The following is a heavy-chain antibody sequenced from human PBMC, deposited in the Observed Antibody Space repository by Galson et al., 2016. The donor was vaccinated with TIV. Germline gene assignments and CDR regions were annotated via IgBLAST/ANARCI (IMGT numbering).Heavy chain of an antibody. CDR3: ARDVTLDY. Sequence: LSLTCTVSGASITSGGNYWSWIRQHPGKGLEWVGYIYYRGSTYYNPSLKSRVTISIDTSKNQFSLKLSSVTAADTAIYYCARDVTLDYWGQGTLVTVSS. D-gene: IGHD4-23*01. CDR2: IYYRGST. J-gene: IGHJ4*02. CDR1: GASITSGGNY. V-gene: IGHV4-31*03.